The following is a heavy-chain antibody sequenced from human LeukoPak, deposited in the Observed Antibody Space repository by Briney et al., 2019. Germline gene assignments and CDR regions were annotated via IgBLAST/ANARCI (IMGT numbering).Heavy chain of an antibody. CDR1: GYTFTSYG. CDR2: ISADSGDT. D-gene: IGHD5-18*01. CDR3: ARDPPTAMASGGRHL. J-gene: IGHJ1*01. Sequence: ASVKVSCKASGYTFTSYGLTWVRQAPGQGLAWMGWISADSGDTKYAQKLQGRVTMTTDRSTSTDDMELRSLRADDAAGYYCARDPPTAMASGGRHLWAQSPLVPLPS. V-gene: IGHV1-18*01.